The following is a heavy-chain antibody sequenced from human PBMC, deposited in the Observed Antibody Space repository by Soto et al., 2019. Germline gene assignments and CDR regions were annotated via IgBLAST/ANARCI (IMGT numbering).Heavy chain of an antibody. D-gene: IGHD6-19*01. CDR1: GGSISSGGYY. Sequence: PSETLSLTCTVSGGSISSGGYYWSWIRQHPGKGLEWIGYIYYSGSTYHNPSLKSRVTISVDTSKNQFSLKLSSVTAADTAVYYCARAMSSAVALYYFDYWGQGTLVTVSS. V-gene: IGHV4-31*03. CDR3: ARAMSSAVALYYFDY. CDR2: IYYSGST. J-gene: IGHJ4*02.